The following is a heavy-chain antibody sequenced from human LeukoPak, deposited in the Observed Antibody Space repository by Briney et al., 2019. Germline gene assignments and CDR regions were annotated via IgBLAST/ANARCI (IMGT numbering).Heavy chain of an antibody. CDR1: GITLGGYA. Sequence: GGSLRLSCATSGITLGGYAMRWVRQAPGKGLEWVSALSGSGGTASYADPVKGRFTISRDNSKHTVYLQMNNLRVEDTAVYYCAKLSAGAAFDYWGQGTMVTVSS. J-gene: IGHJ4*02. CDR3: AKLSAGAAFDY. CDR2: LSGSGGTA. V-gene: IGHV3-23*01. D-gene: IGHD3-16*02.